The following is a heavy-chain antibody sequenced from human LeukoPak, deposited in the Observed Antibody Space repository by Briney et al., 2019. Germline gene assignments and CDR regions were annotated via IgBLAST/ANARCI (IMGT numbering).Heavy chain of an antibody. CDR2: ITFSSSHI. CDR3: AKSSAYGDYNPYYYYYYMDV. CDR1: GFTFSGYV. V-gene: IGHV3-21*04. Sequence: PGGSLRLSCAASGFTFSGYVMTWVRQAPGKGLECVSSITFSSSHIYYADSVKGRFTISRDNSKNTLDLQMKSLRAEDTAVYYCAKSSAYGDYNPYYYYYYMDVWGKGTTVTVSS. D-gene: IGHD4-17*01. J-gene: IGHJ6*03.